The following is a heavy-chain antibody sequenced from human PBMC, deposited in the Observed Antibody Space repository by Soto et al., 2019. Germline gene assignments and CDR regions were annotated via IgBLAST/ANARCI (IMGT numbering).Heavy chain of an antibody. D-gene: IGHD3-16*01. J-gene: IGHJ3*02. V-gene: IGHV4-34*12. CDR2: LIHGGST. CDR3: ARSPLGYDYVRQTWREVGDSFDI. Sequence: ETLSLTCAIYGASLGGFHWTWLRQAPGKGLEWIGELIHGGSTNYNPSLKSRVSFSLDTSKNQFSLHLMSVTAADTAVYYCARSPLGYDYVRQTWREVGDSFDIWGRGTMVTAS. CDR1: GASLGGFH.